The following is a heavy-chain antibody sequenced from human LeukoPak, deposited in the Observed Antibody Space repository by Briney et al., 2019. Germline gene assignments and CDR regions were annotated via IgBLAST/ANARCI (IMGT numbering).Heavy chain of an antibody. Sequence: SETLSLTCAVYGGSFSGYYWSWIRQPPGKRLEWIGEINHSGSTNYNPSLKSRVTISVDTSKNQFSLKLSSVTAADTAVYYCASEGSGYYQGRDYWGQRTLVTVSS. D-gene: IGHD3-22*01. CDR3: ASEGSGYYQGRDY. CDR1: GGSFSGYY. V-gene: IGHV4-34*01. CDR2: INHSGST. J-gene: IGHJ4*02.